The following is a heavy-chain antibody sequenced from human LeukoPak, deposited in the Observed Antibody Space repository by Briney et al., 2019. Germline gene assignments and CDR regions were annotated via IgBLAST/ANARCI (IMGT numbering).Heavy chain of an antibody. V-gene: IGHV4-59*01. CDR3: ARSNWAHDAFDI. J-gene: IGHJ3*02. D-gene: IGHD1-1*01. Sequence: SETLSLTCAVYGGSFSGYYWSWIRQPPGKGLEWIGYIYYSGSTNYNPSLKSRVTISVDTSKNQFSLKLSSVTAADTAVYYCARSNWAHDAFDIWGQGTMVTVSS. CDR2: IYYSGST. CDR1: GGSFSGYY.